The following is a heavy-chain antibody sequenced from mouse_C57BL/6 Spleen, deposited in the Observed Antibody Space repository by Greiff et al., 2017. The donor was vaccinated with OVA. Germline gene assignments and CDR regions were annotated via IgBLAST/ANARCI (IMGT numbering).Heavy chain of an antibody. J-gene: IGHJ2*01. D-gene: IGHD2-4*01. CDR1: GYTFTDYY. Sequence: VQLQQSGPVLVKPGASVKMSCKASGYTFTDYYMNWVKQSHGKSLEWIGVINPSNGGTSYNQKFKGKATLTVDNSSSTAYMELNSLTSEDSAVYYCARKYDYHFDYWGQGTTLTVSS. CDR2: INPSNGGT. CDR3: ARKYDYHFDY. V-gene: IGHV1-19*01.